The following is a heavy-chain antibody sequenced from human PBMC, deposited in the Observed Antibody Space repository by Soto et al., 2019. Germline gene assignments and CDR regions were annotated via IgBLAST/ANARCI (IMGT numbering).Heavy chain of an antibody. D-gene: IGHD3-9*01. CDR2: MYKTGST. V-gene: IGHV4-59*01. Sequence: SETLSLTCTVSGGSISGYYWSWIRQPPGKGLEWIGYMYKTGSTVYNPSFKSRVTISVDTSKNQFSLKLNSVTAADTAVYYCASRKSSPYFDPWGQGTLVTVSS. J-gene: IGHJ5*02. CDR3: ASRKSSPYFDP. CDR1: GGSISGYY.